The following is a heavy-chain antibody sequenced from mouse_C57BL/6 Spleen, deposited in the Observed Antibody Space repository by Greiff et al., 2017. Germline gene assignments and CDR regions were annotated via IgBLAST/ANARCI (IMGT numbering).Heavy chain of an antibody. J-gene: IGHJ2*01. D-gene: IGHD1-1*01. Sequence: QVQLQQPGAELVKPGASVKLSCKASGYTFTSYWMHWVKQRPGRGLEWIGRIEPNSGVTKYNEKFKSKATLTVDKPSSTAYMQLSSLTSEDSAVYYCASPHYYGSSYNDYWGQGTTLTVSS. CDR2: IEPNSGVT. CDR3: ASPHYYGSSYNDY. CDR1: GYTFTSYW. V-gene: IGHV1-72*01.